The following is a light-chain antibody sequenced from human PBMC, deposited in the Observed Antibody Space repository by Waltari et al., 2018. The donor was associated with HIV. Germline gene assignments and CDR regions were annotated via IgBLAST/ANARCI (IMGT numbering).Light chain of an antibody. V-gene: IGLV3-19*01. CDR3: AAWEDSLSVVV. J-gene: IGLJ2*01. CDR1: SLRSYY. CDR2: ARN. Sequence: SSELTQDPAVSVALGQTVKITCQGDSLRSYYASWYQQKPGQAPVLVSYARNNRPSGIPDRFSGSKSGTSASLAISGLRSEDEADYYCAAWEDSLSVVVFGGGTKLTVL.